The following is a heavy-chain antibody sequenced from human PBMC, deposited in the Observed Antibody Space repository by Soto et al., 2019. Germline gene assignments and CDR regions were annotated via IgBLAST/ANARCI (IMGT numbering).Heavy chain of an antibody. V-gene: IGHV3-48*01. CDR3: ARGVDYYDSSGYDYLGVYYFDY. CDR2: ISSSSSTI. CDR1: GFTFSSYS. J-gene: IGHJ4*02. D-gene: IGHD3-22*01. Sequence: EVQLVESGGGLVQPGGSLRLSCAASGFTFSSYSMNWVRQAPGKGLEWASYISSSSSTIYYAVTVKGRFSISRDNANNSRYIEMNRLRGEDSAVYYLARGVDYYDSSGYDYLGVYYFDYWGQGTLVTVSS.